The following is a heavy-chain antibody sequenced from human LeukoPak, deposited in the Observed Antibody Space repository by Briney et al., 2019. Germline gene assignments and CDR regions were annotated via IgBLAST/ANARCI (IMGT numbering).Heavy chain of an antibody. CDR3: AELVTLNF. J-gene: IGHJ4*02. CDR2: VSASGSSR. D-gene: IGHD2-21*02. Sequence: AGGSLRLSCAASGFTFANHDMSWVRQAPGKGLEWVSGVSASGSSRFYADSVKGRFTVSRDNSKNTLYLQMNSLRDEDTAVYYCAELVTLNFWGQGTLVTVSS. CDR1: GFTFANHD. V-gene: IGHV3-23*01.